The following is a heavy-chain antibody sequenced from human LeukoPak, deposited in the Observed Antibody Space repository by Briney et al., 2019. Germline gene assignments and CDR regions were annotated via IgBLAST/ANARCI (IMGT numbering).Heavy chain of an antibody. Sequence: GASVKVSCKVSVYTLTELSMHWVRQAPGKGLEWMGGFDPEDGATIYAQKFQGRVTMTEDTSTNTAYMELSSLRAEDTAVYYCAKDRSCTGSSCNVGSWGQGTMVTVSS. CDR1: VYTLTELS. D-gene: IGHD2-2*01. CDR3: AKDRSCTGSSCNVGS. CDR2: FDPEDGAT. J-gene: IGHJ3*01. V-gene: IGHV1-24*01.